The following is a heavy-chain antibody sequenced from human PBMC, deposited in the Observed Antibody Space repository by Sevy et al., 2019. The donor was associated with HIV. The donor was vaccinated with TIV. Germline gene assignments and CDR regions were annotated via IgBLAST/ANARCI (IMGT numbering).Heavy chain of an antibody. Sequence: GESLKISCAASGFTFSSYSMNWVRQAPGKGLEWVSYISSSSSTIYYADSVKGRFTISRDNAKNSLYLQMNSLRAEDTAVYYCARDPSSGHYLDAFDIWGQGTSVTVSS. CDR3: ARDPSSGHYLDAFDI. CDR1: GFTFSSYS. CDR2: ISSSSSTI. D-gene: IGHD3-22*01. J-gene: IGHJ3*02. V-gene: IGHV3-48*01.